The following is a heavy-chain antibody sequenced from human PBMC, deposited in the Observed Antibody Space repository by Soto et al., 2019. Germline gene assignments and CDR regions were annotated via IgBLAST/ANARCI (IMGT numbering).Heavy chain of an antibody. V-gene: IGHV1-3*01. J-gene: IGHJ4*02. CDR2: IDAGNGNT. Sequence: QVQLVQSGAEVKKPGASVKVSCKASGYTFSSYALHWVRQAPGQRLEWMGWIDAGNGNTKYSQKFQGRVTFTRDTSASTAYMELSSLRSEDTAVYYCASPSYGSGSYYWGQGTLVTVPS. D-gene: IGHD3-10*01. CDR1: GYTFSSYA. CDR3: ASPSYGSGSYY.